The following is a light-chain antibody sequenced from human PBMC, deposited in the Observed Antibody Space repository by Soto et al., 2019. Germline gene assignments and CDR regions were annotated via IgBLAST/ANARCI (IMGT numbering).Light chain of an antibody. CDR3: QKYNTVPRS. J-gene: IGKJ1*01. CDR2: AAS. CDR1: QGISHF. V-gene: IGKV1-27*01. Sequence: IQMTQSPSSLSASGGDRVTITCRASQGISHFLAWYQQKPGKVPKLLIYAASILQSGVPPRFSGSGSGTDFTLTISSLQPEDVATYYCQKYNTVPRSFGQGTKVEI.